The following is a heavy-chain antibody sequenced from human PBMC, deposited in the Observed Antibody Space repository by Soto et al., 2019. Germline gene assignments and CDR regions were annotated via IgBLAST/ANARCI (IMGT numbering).Heavy chain of an antibody. CDR2: ISYDGSTE. V-gene: IGHV3-30*18. CDR3: TKDDGYNDSTYYHYFGMDV. CDR1: GFTFSGYY. Sequence: PGGSLRLSCAASGFTFSGYYMHWVRQAPGKGLEWVAVISYDGSTEYYADSVKGRFTISRDNSANRLFLQMNSLRPEDTAVYYCTKDDGYNDSTYYHYFGMDVRGQGTTVTVSS. D-gene: IGHD5-12*01. J-gene: IGHJ6*02.